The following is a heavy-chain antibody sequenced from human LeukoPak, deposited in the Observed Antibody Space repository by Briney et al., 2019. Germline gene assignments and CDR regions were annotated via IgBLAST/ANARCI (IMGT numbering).Heavy chain of an antibody. CDR2: ISSSSSYI. CDR3: ARDRPVTGGNWFDP. Sequence: GGSLRLSCAASGFTFSSYSMNWVRQAPGKGLEWVSSISSSSSYIYYADSVKGRLTISRDNAKNSLYLQMNSLRAEDTAVYYCARDRPVTGGNWFDPWGQGTLVTVSS. D-gene: IGHD2-21*02. CDR1: GFTFSSYS. J-gene: IGHJ5*02. V-gene: IGHV3-21*01.